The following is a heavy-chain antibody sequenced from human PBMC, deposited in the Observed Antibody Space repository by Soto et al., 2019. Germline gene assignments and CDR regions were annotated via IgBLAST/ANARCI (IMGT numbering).Heavy chain of an antibody. CDR1: GFIFSSYW. Sequence: GGSLRLSCAASGFIFSSYWMHWVRQAPGKGLVWVSRINSDGSTTSYADSVKGRFTISRDNAKNTLYLQMNSLRAEDTAVYYCAKSGAATAYNWFAPWGQGTLVTVSS. CDR3: AKSGAATAYNWFAP. CDR2: INSDGSTT. V-gene: IGHV3-74*01. J-gene: IGHJ5*02. D-gene: IGHD6-25*01.